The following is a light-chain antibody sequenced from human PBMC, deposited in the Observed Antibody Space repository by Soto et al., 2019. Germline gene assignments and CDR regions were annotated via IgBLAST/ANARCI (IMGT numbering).Light chain of an antibody. V-gene: IGKV1-5*03. CDR1: QSISSW. CDR3: QHYKESST. CDR2: EAS. Sequence: DIPMTQSPSTLSASVGDRVTITCRASQSISSWVAWYQQKPGKAPKLLIYEASSSAIGVPPRFSGSGFGTEFTLTISSLQPDDFATYYCQHYKESSTFGQGTRLEIK. J-gene: IGKJ1*01.